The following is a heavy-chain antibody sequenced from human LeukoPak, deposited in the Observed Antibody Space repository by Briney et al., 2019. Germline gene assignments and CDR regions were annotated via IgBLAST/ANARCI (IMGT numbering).Heavy chain of an antibody. V-gene: IGHV4-38-2*02. CDR3: ARDRGPAAAIFDY. CDR2: IYHSGST. CDR1: GDSITGYY. Sequence: SETLSLTCSVSGDSITGYYWGWIRQPPGKGLEWIGSIYHSGSTYYNPSLKSRVTISVDTSKNQFSLKLSSVTAADTAVYYCARDRGPAAAIFDYWGQGTLVTVSS. D-gene: IGHD2-2*01. J-gene: IGHJ4*02.